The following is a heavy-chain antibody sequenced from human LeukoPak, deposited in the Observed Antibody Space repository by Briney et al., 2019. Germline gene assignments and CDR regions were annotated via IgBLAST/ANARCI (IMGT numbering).Heavy chain of an antibody. V-gene: IGHV3-74*01. D-gene: IGHD5-24*01. J-gene: IGHJ4*02. Sequence: GGSLRLSCAASGFTFHLYYIHWVRHAPGKGLEWLSRISDDGTTTNYADSVKGRFTISRDNAKNSLYLQMNSLRVEDTAVYYCARDYKGWFDYWGQGTLVTVSS. CDR2: ISDDGTTT. CDR1: GFTFHLYY. CDR3: ARDYKGWFDY.